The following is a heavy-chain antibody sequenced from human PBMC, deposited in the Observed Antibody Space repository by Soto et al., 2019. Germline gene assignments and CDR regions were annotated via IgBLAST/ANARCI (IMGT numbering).Heavy chain of an antibody. J-gene: IGHJ6*03. CDR3: ARGWLATGGSLSYMDV. CDR2: IGTAGDT. V-gene: IGHV3-13*01. D-gene: IGHD6-13*01. Sequence: EVQLVESGGGLIQPGGSLRLSCAASGFTFSSYDMHWVRQATGKGLEWVSAIGTAGDTYYPGSVKGRFTISRENAKNSLHLQMNSLRAWDTALYYCARGWLATGGSLSYMDVWGKGTTVTVSS. CDR1: GFTFSSYD.